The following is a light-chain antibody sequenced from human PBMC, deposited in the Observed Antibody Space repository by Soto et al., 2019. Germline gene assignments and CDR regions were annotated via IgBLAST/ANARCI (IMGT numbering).Light chain of an antibody. CDR3: MQARQRRLT. V-gene: IGKV2-28*01. CDR1: QSLLHSNGYNY. CDR2: LSS. Sequence: IVMTQSPLSLPVNPGEAASISCRSSQSLLHSNGYNYVHWYLQKPGQSPQLMIYLSSYRSTGVPDRFSGSGSGTDFTLKISRVGAEDVGLYYCMQARQRRLTFGQGTRVEIK. J-gene: IGKJ1*01.